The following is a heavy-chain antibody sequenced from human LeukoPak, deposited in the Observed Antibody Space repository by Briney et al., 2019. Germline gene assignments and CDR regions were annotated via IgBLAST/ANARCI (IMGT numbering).Heavy chain of an antibody. V-gene: IGHV4-38-2*01. D-gene: IGHD2-21*02. CDR3: ARRTRWVTLFDY. J-gene: IGHJ4*02. Sequence: KPSETLSLTCAVSGYSISSGYYWGWIRQPPGKGLEWIGSIYHSGSTYYNPSLKSRVTISVDTSKNQFYLKLSSVTAADTAVYYCARRTRWVTLFDYWGQGTLVTVSS. CDR2: IYHSGST. CDR1: GYSISSGYY.